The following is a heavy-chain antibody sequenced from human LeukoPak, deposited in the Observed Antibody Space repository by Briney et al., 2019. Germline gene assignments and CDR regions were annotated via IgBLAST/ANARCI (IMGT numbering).Heavy chain of an antibody. Sequence: SETLSLTCTVSGGSISSSSYYWGWIRQPPGKGLEWIGSIYYSGSTYYNPSLKSRVTISVDTSENQFSLKLSSVTAEDTAVYYCARDIPPYYDSSGYYWKYFDYWGQGTLVTVSS. V-gene: IGHV4-39*07. CDR3: ARDIPPYYDSSGYYWKYFDY. CDR2: IYYSGST. D-gene: IGHD3-22*01. J-gene: IGHJ4*02. CDR1: GGSISSSSYY.